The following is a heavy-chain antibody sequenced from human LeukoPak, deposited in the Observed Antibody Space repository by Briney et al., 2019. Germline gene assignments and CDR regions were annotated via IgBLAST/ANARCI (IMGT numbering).Heavy chain of an antibody. Sequence: PSQTLSLTCTVSGGSISSGRYYWGWLRQPAGKGREWIGRIYTSGSTNYNPSLKSRVTISVDTSKNQFSLNLSSVTAADTAVYYCARDIMVRGVITDYWGQGTLVTVSS. CDR1: GGSISSGRYY. CDR2: IYTSGST. J-gene: IGHJ4*02. V-gene: IGHV4-61*02. D-gene: IGHD3-10*01. CDR3: ARDIMVRGVITDY.